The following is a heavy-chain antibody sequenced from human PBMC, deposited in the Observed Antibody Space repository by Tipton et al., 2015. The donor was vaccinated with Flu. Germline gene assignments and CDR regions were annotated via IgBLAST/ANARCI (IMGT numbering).Heavy chain of an antibody. CDR1: DSSMSSTYY. CDR3: ARVDCRNGGCYGAWFFPL. V-gene: IGHV4-38-2*01. J-gene: IGHJ2*01. D-gene: IGHD2-21*02. Sequence: TLSLTCVVSDSSMSSTYYWGWIRQSPGKGLEWIGSLSHLGGTYYNPSLKSRVTISIDTSKTQFSLSLNSVTAADTATYYCARVDCRNGGCYGAWFFPLWGRGTLVTVSS. CDR2: LSHLGGT.